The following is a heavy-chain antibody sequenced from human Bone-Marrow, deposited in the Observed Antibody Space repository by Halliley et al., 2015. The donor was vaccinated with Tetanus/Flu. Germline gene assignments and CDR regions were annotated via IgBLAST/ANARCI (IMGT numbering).Heavy chain of an antibody. CDR3: ARATSSTYYNFFGFDP. Sequence: TLSLTCTVSGGPISTYYWSWIRQSPGKGPEWIGYIYYDGSTTYNPSLKSHVTITVNMSKNQFSLRLSSVTAADTAVYYCARATSSTYYNFFGFDPWGHGTLVTISS. V-gene: IGHV4-59*01. D-gene: IGHD1-1*01. CDR2: IYYDGST. CDR1: GGPISTYY. J-gene: IGHJ5*02.